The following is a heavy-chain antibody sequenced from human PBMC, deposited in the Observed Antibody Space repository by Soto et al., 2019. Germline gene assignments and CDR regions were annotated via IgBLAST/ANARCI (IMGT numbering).Heavy chain of an antibody. Sequence: GGSLRLSCAASGFTFSDHHMTWIRQAPGKGPEWLSYISGGGDIISYADSVKGRFIISRDNAKRSLYLQMNSLTVEDTAVYYCSRDPRLADYWGQGTLVTVSS. CDR3: SRDPRLADY. J-gene: IGHJ4*02. CDR1: GFTFSDHH. D-gene: IGHD6-25*01. V-gene: IGHV3-11*01. CDR2: ISGGGDII.